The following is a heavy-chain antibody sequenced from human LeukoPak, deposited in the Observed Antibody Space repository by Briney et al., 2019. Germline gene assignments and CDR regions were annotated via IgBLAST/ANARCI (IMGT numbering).Heavy chain of an antibody. CDR2: IGTAGDT. CDR1: GFTFSSYD. CDR3: AKGMGATTQSLFDQ. V-gene: IGHV3-13*04. J-gene: IGHJ4*02. D-gene: IGHD1-26*01. Sequence: GGSLRLSCAASGFTFSSYDMHWVRQATGKGLEWVSGIGTAGDTYYPGSVKGRFTISRENAKNSLYLQVNNLRAGDTAVYYCAKGMGATTQSLFDQWGQGTLVTVSS.